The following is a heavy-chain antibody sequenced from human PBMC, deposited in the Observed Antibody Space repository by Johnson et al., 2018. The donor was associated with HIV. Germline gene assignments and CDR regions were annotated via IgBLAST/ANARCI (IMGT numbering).Heavy chain of an antibody. D-gene: IGHD5-24*01. CDR2: ISYDGSNK. V-gene: IGHV3-30-3*01. Sequence: QVQLVESGGGVVQPERSLRLSCAASEFSFSSYAMHWVRQAPGKGLEWVAAISYDGSNKYYADSVKGRFSISRDNSKNTLYLQINSLRAEDTAVYYCAREFVGYNGFDIWGQGTMVTVSS. J-gene: IGHJ3*02. CDR3: AREFVGYNGFDI. CDR1: EFSFSSYA.